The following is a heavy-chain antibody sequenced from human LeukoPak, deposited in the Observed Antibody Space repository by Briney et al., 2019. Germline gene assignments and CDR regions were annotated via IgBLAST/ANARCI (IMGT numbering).Heavy chain of an antibody. CDR3: ARRDPYYYYYGMDV. CDR2: ISSSSSTI. J-gene: IGHJ6*02. V-gene: IGHV3-48*03. CDR1: GFTFSSYE. Sequence: GGSLRLSCAASGFTFSSYEMNWVRQAPGKGLEWVSYISSSSSTIYYADSVKGRFTISRDNAKNSLYLQMNSLRDEDTAVYYCARRDPYYYYYGMDVWGQGTTVTVSS.